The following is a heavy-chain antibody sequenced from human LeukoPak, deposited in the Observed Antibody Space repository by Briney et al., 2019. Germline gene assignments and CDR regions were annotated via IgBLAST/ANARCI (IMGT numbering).Heavy chain of an antibody. V-gene: IGHV4-4*07. CDR2: IYTSGST. Sequence: SETLSLTCTVSGGSISSYYWSWIRQPAGKGLEWIGRIYTSGSTNYNPSLKSRVTMSVGTSKNQFSLKLSSVTAADTAVYYCAKSLGYCSSTSCYEAFDIWGQGTMVTVSS. CDR3: AKSLGYCSSTSCYEAFDI. J-gene: IGHJ3*02. D-gene: IGHD2-2*01. CDR1: GGSISSYY.